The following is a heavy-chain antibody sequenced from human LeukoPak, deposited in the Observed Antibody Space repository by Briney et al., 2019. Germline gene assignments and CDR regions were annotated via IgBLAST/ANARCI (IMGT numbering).Heavy chain of an antibody. CDR1: GDSVSSNSTA. CDR2: TYYRSEWYN. V-gene: IGHV6-1*01. CDR3: ASGFTSGWPRFDP. J-gene: IGHJ5*02. D-gene: IGHD6-19*01. Sequence: SQTLSLTCAISGDSVSSNSTAWNWIRQSPSRGLEWLGRTYYRSEWYNEYAVSVKSRITINPDTSKNQFSLHLNSVTPEDTAIYYCASGFTSGWPRFDPWGQGTLATVSS.